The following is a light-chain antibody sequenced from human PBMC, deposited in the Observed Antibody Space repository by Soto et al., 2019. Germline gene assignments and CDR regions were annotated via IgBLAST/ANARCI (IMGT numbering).Light chain of an antibody. J-gene: IGKJ2*01. Sequence: DIQMTQSPSSLSASVGDRVTITCRASQSISSYLNWYQQKPGKAPKLLIYAASSLQSGVPSRFSGSGSGTDFTLTISSLQPEDCATYYCQQSYSTPYTVGHGTKLEIK. CDR3: QQSYSTPYT. CDR2: AAS. V-gene: IGKV1-39*01. CDR1: QSISSY.